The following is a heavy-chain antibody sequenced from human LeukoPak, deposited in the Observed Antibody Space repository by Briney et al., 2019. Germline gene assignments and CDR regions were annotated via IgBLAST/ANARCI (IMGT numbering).Heavy chain of an antibody. Sequence: GGSLRLSCAASGFTFSTYAMSWVRQAPGKGLEWVSAISGSGGSANYADSVKGRVTVSRDNSKSTLYLQMNSLRAEDTAVYYCAKSSYYDSSGYYREYYFDYWGQGTLVTVSS. J-gene: IGHJ4*02. D-gene: IGHD3-22*01. V-gene: IGHV3-23*01. CDR2: ISGSGGSA. CDR3: AKSSYYDSSGYYREYYFDY. CDR1: GFTFSTYA.